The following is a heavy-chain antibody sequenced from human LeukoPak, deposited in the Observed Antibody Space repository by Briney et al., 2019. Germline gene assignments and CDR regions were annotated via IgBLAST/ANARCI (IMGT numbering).Heavy chain of an antibody. CDR3: AKDGVAYYDFWSGYPF. CDR2: ISGSGGST. Sequence: GGSLRLSCAASGFTFSSYAMSWVRQAPGKGLELVSAISGSGGSTYYADSVKGRFTISRDNSKNTLYLQMNSLRAEDTAVYYCAKDGVAYYDFWSGYPFWGQGTLVTVSS. J-gene: IGHJ4*02. D-gene: IGHD3-3*01. V-gene: IGHV3-23*01. CDR1: GFTFSSYA.